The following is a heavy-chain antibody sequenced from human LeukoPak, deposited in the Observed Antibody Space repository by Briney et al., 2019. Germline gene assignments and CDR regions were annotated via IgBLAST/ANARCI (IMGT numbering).Heavy chain of an antibody. CDR3: AKDQPKGGSYLFYFDY. D-gene: IGHD1-26*01. CDR1: GFTFSSYA. Sequence: PGGSLRLSCAASGFTFSSYAMSWVRQAPGKGLEWVSAISGSGGSTYYADSVKGRFTISRDNSKNTLYLQMNSLRAEDTAVYYCAKDQPKGGSYLFYFDYWGQGTLVTVSS. CDR2: ISGSGGST. V-gene: IGHV3-23*01. J-gene: IGHJ4*02.